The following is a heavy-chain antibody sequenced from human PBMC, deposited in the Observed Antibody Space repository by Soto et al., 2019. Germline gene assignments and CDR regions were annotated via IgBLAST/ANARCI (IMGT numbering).Heavy chain of an antibody. D-gene: IGHD3-22*01. CDR2: IYYSGST. Sequence: PSETLSLTCTVSGGSISSYYWSWIRQPPGKGLEWIGYIYYSGSTNYNPSLKSRVTISVDTSKNQFSLKLSSVTAADTAVYYCARGYTMIDRMGYYYGMDVWGQGTTVTVSS. J-gene: IGHJ6*02. CDR1: GGSISSYY. V-gene: IGHV4-59*01. CDR3: ARGYTMIDRMGYYYGMDV.